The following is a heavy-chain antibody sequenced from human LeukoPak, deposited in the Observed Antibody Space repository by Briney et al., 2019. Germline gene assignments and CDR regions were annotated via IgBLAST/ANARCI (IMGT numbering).Heavy chain of an antibody. D-gene: IGHD3-10*01. CDR3: ARETYYYGLGLDV. J-gene: IGHJ6*02. CDR1: GGTFSSYT. V-gene: IGHV1-69*04. Sequence: ASVKVSCKASGGTFSSYTISWVRQAPGQGLEWMGRIIPILGIANYAQKFQGRVTITADKSTSTAYMELSSLRSEDSAVYYCARETYYYGLGLDVWGQGTTVTVSS. CDR2: IIPILGIA.